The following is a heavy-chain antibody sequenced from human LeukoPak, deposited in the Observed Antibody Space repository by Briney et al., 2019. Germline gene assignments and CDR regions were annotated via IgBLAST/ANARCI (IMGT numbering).Heavy chain of an antibody. CDR2: IIPIFGTA. CDR3: ATGYSWYYYYYYYMDV. D-gene: IGHD5-18*01. J-gene: IGHJ6*03. V-gene: IGHV1-69*13. Sequence: SVKVSCKASGGTFSSYAISWVRQAPGQGLEWMGGIIPIFGTANYAQKFQGRVTITADESTSTAYMELSSLRSEDTAVYYCATGYSWYYYYYYYMDVWGKGTTVTISS. CDR1: GGTFSSYA.